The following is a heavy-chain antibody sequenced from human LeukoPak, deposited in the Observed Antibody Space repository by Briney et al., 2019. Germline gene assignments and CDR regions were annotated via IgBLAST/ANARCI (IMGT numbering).Heavy chain of an antibody. CDR3: AKAYLQLVSYFDY. Sequence: PGGSLRLSCAASGFTFSSYAMHWVRQAPGKGLEWVAVISYDGSNKYYADSVKGRFTISRDNSKNTLYLQMNSLRAEDTAVYYCAKAYLQLVSYFDYWGQGTLVTVSS. D-gene: IGHD6-6*01. J-gene: IGHJ4*02. V-gene: IGHV3-30-3*01. CDR1: GFTFSSYA. CDR2: ISYDGSNK.